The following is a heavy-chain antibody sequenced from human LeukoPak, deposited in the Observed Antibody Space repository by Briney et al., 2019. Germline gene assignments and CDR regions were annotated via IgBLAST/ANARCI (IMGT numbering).Heavy chain of an antibody. CDR1: GFTFDDYA. J-gene: IGHJ4*02. CDR2: ISWNSGSI. Sequence: GGSLRLSCAASGFTFDDYAMHWVRQAPGKGLEWVSGISWNSGSIGYADPVKGRFTISRDNAKNSLYLQMNSLRAEDTALYYCAKDKGVFQPKSGSYLETYYFDYWGQGTLVTVSS. CDR3: AKDKGVFQPKSGSYLETYYFDY. D-gene: IGHD1-26*01. V-gene: IGHV3-9*01.